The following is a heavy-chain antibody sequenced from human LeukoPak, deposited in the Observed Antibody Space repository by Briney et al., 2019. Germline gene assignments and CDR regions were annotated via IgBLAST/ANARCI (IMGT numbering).Heavy chain of an antibody. V-gene: IGHV3-30*18. D-gene: IGHD6-19*01. J-gene: IGHJ4*02. CDR1: GFTFSSYG. CDR2: ISYDGSDK. Sequence: GGSPRLSCAASGFTFSSYGMYWVRQAPGKGLDWVAVISYDGSDKDYADSVKGRFTISRDNSKNTLYLQMNSLRAEDTAVFYCAKDRRSSGWWYIDYWGQGTLVTVSS. CDR3: AKDRRSSGWWYIDY.